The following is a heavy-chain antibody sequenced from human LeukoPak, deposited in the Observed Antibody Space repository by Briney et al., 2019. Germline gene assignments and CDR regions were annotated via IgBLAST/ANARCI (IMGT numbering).Heavy chain of an antibody. V-gene: IGHV4-4*07. CDR1: GGSITSYY. D-gene: IGHD5-12*01. CDR3: ARGLRSLDY. J-gene: IGHJ4*02. CDR2: IYSSGST. Sequence: PSETLSLTCTVSGGSITSYYWSWIRQPAGKGLEWIWRIYSSGSTNHNPSLKSRVTMSIDTSKNQFSLTLSSVTAADTAVYYCARGLRSLDYWGQGTLVTVSS.